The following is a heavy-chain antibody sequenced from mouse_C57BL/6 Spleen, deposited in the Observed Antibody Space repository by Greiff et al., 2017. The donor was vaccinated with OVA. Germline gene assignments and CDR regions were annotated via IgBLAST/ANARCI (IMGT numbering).Heavy chain of an antibody. D-gene: IGHD2-4*01. CDR1: GFSLTSYG. CDR3: ARNYDYGYYFDD. V-gene: IGHV2-2*01. CDR2: IWSGGST. Sequence: VQLQQSGPGLVQPSQSLSITCTVSGFSLTSYGVHWVRQSPGKGLEWLGVIWSGGSTDYNAAFISRLSISKDNSKSQVFFKMNSLQADDTAIYYCARNYDYGYYFDDWGQGTTLTVSS. J-gene: IGHJ2*01.